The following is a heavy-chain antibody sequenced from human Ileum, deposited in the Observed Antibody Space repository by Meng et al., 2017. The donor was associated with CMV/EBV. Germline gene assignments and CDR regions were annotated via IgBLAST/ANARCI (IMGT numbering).Heavy chain of an antibody. CDR1: GYTFTDYY. V-gene: IGHV1-2*02. D-gene: IGHD2-2*01. CDR3: AVPPYCRSSSSSLAF. J-gene: IGHJ4*02. Sequence: ASVKVSCKASGYTFTDYYLRWVRQAPGQGLEWMGWINPNSGDTIYAQNFQGSATLTRDTSISTAYMEVTRLTPDDTALYYCAVPPYCRSSSSSLAFWGQGTLVTVSS. CDR2: INPNSGDT.